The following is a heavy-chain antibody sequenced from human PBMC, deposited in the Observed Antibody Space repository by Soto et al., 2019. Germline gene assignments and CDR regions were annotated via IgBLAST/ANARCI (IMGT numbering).Heavy chain of an antibody. J-gene: IGHJ5*02. CDR1: GYTFTSYY. Sequence: QVQLVQSGAEVKKPGASVKVSCKASGYTFTSYYMHWVRQAPGQGLEWRGIINPSGGSTSYAQKFQGRVTMTRDTSTSTVYMELSSLRSEDTAVYYCARDHVLYSSGWAGWFDPWGQGTLVTVSS. D-gene: IGHD6-19*01. V-gene: IGHV1-46*01. CDR3: ARDHVLYSSGWAGWFDP. CDR2: INPSGGST.